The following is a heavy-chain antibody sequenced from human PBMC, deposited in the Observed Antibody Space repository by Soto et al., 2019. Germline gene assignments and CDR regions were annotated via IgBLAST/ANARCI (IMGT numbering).Heavy chain of an antibody. D-gene: IGHD6-13*01. J-gene: IGHJ5*02. Sequence: SETLSLTCTVSGGSISSYYWSWIRQPPGKGLEWIGYIYYSGSTNYNPSLKSRVTISVDTSKNQFSLKLSSVTAADTAVYYCAREEREAGIWFDPWGQGTLVTVSS. V-gene: IGHV4-59*01. CDR3: AREEREAGIWFDP. CDR1: GGSISSYY. CDR2: IYYSGST.